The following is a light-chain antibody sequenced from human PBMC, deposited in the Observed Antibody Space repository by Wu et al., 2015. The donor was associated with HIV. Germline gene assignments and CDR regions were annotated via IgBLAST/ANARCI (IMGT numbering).Light chain of an antibody. Sequence: DIHLTQSPSFLSASIGDRVTISCRANQDIRGSLAWYQQRSGQVPRLLIYSASTLQHGVPARFSGGGSGTEFTLTINSLQPEDFASYYCQQVSEYPYTFGQGT. CDR2: SAS. CDR3: QQVSEYPYT. J-gene: IGKJ2*01. CDR1: QDIRGS. V-gene: IGKV1-9*01.